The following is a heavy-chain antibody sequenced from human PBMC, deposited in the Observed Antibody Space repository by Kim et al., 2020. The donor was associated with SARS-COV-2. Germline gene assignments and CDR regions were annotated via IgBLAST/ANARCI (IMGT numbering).Heavy chain of an antibody. J-gene: IGHJ4*02. D-gene: IGHD6-19*01. Sequence: GGSLRLSCAASGFTFSSYAMSWVRQAPGKGLEWVSAISGSGGSTYYAHSVKGRFTISRDNSKNTLYLQMNSLRAEDTAVYYCAKGGEQWLVLEYFDYWGQGTLVTVSS. V-gene: IGHV3-23*01. CDR2: ISGSGGST. CDR3: AKGGEQWLVLEYFDY. CDR1: GFTFSSYA.